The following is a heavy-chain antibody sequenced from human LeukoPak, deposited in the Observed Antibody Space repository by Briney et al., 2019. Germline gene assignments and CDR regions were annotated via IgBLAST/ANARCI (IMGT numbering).Heavy chain of an antibody. V-gene: IGHV4-34*01. D-gene: IGHD3-3*01. CDR1: GGSFSGYY. CDR3: ARGRSFGVVEKHYYGMDV. J-gene: IGHJ6*02. CDR2: INHSGST. Sequence: SETLSLTCAVYGGSFSGYYWSWIRQPPGKGLEWIGEINHSGSTNYNPSLKSRVTISVDTSKNQFSLKLSSVTAADTAVYYCARGRSFGVVEKHYYGMDVWGQGTTVTVSS.